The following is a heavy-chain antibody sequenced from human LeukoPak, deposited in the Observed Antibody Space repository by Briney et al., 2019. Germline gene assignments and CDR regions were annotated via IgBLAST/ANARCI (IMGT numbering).Heavy chain of an antibody. J-gene: IGHJ6*02. V-gene: IGHV4-31*03. CDR3: ARDGGGSLYGMDV. CDR1: GGSISSGVYC. CDR2: ICSSGSA. D-gene: IGHD2-15*01. Sequence: SETLSLTCTVSGGSISSGVYCWSWIRQRPGEGLQWIGYICSSGSAYYNPSLKSRVTMSIDTSNNQFSLKLNSVTAADTAVYYCARDGGGSLYGMDVWGQGTAVTVSS.